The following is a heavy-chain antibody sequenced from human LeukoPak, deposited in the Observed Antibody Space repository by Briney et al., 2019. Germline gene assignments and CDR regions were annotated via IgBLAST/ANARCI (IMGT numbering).Heavy chain of an antibody. V-gene: IGHV4-4*07. Sequence: SETLSLTCTVSGGPITTYYLSWIRQSAGMGLEWIGRISGSGVITYNPSLKSRVILSLDTSNNHFSLKLISVTAADTAVYYCARDPSIKLLWFGPGYMDVWGKGTTVTVSS. CDR1: GGPITTYY. CDR3: ARDPSIKLLWFGPGYMDV. D-gene: IGHD3-10*01. CDR2: ISGSGVI. J-gene: IGHJ6*03.